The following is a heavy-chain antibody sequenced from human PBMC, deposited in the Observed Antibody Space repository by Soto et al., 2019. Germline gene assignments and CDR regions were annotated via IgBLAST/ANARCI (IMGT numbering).Heavy chain of an antibody. CDR3: AREVVVAAAPNWFDP. J-gene: IGHJ5*02. V-gene: IGHV4-30-2*01. CDR2: IYHSGST. Sequence: QLQLQESGSGLVKPSQTLSLTCAVSGGSISRGGYSWSWIRQPPGKGLEWIGYIYHSGSTYYNPSLKRRVTISVDRSKNQCSLKLRSVTAADTAVYYCAREVVVAAAPNWFDPWGQGTPVNVSS. D-gene: IGHD2-15*01. CDR1: GGSISRGGYS.